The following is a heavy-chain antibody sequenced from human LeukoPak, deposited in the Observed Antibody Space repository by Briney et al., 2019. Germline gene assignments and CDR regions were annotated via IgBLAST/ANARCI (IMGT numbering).Heavy chain of an antibody. J-gene: IGHJ5*02. CDR3: ARGVRAGHRENWFDP. CDR2: LNPSLGTT. D-gene: IGHD6-19*01. CDR1: GYTFTDYY. Sequence: ASVTVSFKASGYTFTDYYINWMRQAPGQGLEWMGVLNPSLGTTAYAQKFQGRLTMTMDMSTNTVYMELSSLTSEDTAVFYCARGVRAGHRENWFDPWGQGTLVTVSS. V-gene: IGHV1-46*01.